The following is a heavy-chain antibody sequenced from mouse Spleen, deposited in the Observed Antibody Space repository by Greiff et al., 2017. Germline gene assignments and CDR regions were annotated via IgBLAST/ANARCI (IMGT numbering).Heavy chain of an antibody. CDR3: GYGYDQYYYAMDY. CDR2: INPYNGDT. D-gene: IGHD2-2*01. V-gene: IGHV1-37*01. CDR1: GYSFTGYF. J-gene: IGHJ4*01. Sequence: EVPLQPSGPELVKPGASVKISCQASGYSFTGYFMNWVPQRHGKSLAWIGRINPYNGDTFYNQKFKGKATLTVDKSSSTAHMELLSLTSEDSAVYYCGYGYDQYYYAMDYWGQGTSVTVSS.